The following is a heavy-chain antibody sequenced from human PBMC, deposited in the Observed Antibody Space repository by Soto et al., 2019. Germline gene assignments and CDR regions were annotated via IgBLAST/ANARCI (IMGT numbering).Heavy chain of an antibody. CDR1: GGTFSSYA. D-gene: IGHD2-15*01. CDR2: IIPIFGTA. Sequence: QVQLVQSGAEVKKPGSSVKVSCKASGGTFSSYAISWVRQAPGQGLEWMGGIIPIFGTANYAQKFQGRVTITADESTSTAYMELSSLRSEDTAVYYCGHRVVVAATLKYYYYGMDVWGQGTTVTVSS. CDR3: GHRVVVAATLKYYYYGMDV. V-gene: IGHV1-69*12. J-gene: IGHJ6*02.